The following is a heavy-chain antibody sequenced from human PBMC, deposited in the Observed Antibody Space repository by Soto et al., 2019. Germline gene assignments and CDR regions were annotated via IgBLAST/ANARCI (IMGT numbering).Heavy chain of an antibody. J-gene: IGHJ4*02. V-gene: IGHV4-59*01. CDR3: ARHPLYDYGDYRDDY. CDR1: GGSISSYY. D-gene: IGHD4-17*01. CDR2: IYYSGST. Sequence: SETLSLTCTVSGGSISSYYWSWIRQPPGKGLEWIGYIYYSGSTNYNPSLKSRVTISVDTSKNQFSLKLSSATAADTAVYYCARHPLYDYGDYRDDYWGQGTLVTVSS.